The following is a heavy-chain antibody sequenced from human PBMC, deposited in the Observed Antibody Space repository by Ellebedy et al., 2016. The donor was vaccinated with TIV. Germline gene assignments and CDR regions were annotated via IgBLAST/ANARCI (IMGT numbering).Heavy chain of an antibody. CDR2: MYYDGDNK. J-gene: IGHJ6*02. D-gene: IGHD6-19*01. CDR1: GFTFNRYG. Sequence: PGGSLRLSCAAFGFTFNRYGMHWVRQAPGKGLEWVAVMYYDGDNKYYADSVKGRFTVSRDNSKNILSLQMNSLRAEDTAVYYCARDAKDGSGWAHYGMDVWGQGTTVTVSS. CDR3: ARDAKDGSGWAHYGMDV. V-gene: IGHV3-33*08.